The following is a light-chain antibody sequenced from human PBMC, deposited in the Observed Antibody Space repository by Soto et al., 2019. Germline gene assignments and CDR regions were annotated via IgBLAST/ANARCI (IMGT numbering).Light chain of an antibody. Sequence: DIQLTQSPSSLSASVGDRVTITCLTSQIISTYLNWYQQKPGKAPKLLIYAASSLQSGVPSRFSGSGSGTDFTLTISSLQPEDFATYYCQQGHSNPITLGQGTRLEIK. CDR2: AAS. V-gene: IGKV1-39*01. CDR3: QQGHSNPIT. CDR1: QIISTY. J-gene: IGKJ5*01.